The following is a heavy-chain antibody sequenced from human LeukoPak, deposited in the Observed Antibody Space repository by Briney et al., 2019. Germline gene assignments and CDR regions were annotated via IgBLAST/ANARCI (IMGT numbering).Heavy chain of an antibody. CDR3: ARELYYDSSAYYYGAFDI. CDR2: IHYSGST. V-gene: IGHV4-59*01. CDR1: GGSISSYL. Sequence: TSETLSLTCTVSGGSISSYLWTWIRQPPGKGLEWIGCIHYSGSTNCNPSLKSRVTISVDTSKNQFSLKLTSVTAADTAVYYCARELYYDSSAYYYGAFDIWGQGTMVTVSS. J-gene: IGHJ3*02. D-gene: IGHD3-22*01.